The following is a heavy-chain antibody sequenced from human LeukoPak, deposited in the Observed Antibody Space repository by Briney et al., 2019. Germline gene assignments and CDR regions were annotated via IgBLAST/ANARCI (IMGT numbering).Heavy chain of an antibody. CDR2: INPSSGGT. Sequence: ASVKVSCNASRYTFTGYYMHWVRQAPGQGLEWMGWINPSSGGTNYAQKFQGRVTITTDTSISTAYMEMSRLRSDDTAVYYCARAEGGSLNRFDPWGQGTLVTVSS. J-gene: IGHJ5*02. CDR3: ARAEGGSLNRFDP. D-gene: IGHD1-26*01. V-gene: IGHV1-2*02. CDR1: RYTFTGYY.